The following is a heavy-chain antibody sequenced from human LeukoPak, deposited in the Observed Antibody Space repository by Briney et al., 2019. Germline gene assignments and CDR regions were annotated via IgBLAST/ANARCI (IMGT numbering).Heavy chain of an antibody. J-gene: IGHJ4*02. Sequence: SETLSLTCTVSGGSLSSYYWSWIRQPAGKGLEWIGRIYTSGSTNYNPSLKSRVTMSVDTSKNQFSLKLSSVTAADTAVYYCASGPVATKAFFFDYWGQGTLVTVSS. V-gene: IGHV4-4*07. CDR3: ASGPVATKAFFFDY. CDR2: IYTSGST. D-gene: IGHD5-12*01. CDR1: GGSLSSYY.